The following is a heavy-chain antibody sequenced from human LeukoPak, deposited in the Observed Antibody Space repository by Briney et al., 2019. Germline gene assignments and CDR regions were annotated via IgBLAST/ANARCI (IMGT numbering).Heavy chain of an antibody. Sequence: PGGSLRLSCAASGFTFDDYTMHWVRQAPGKGLEWVSLISGDGGSTSYADSMKGRFTISRDNSKNSLYLQMNSLRTEDTALYYCARDSQEFFQHWGQGTLVTVSS. CDR2: ISGDGGST. CDR1: GFTFDDYT. J-gene: IGHJ1*01. CDR3: ARDSQEFFQH. V-gene: IGHV3-43*02.